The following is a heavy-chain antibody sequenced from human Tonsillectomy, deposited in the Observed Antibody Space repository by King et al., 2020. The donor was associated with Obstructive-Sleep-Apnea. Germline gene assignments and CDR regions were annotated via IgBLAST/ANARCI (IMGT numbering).Heavy chain of an antibody. V-gene: IGHV2-5*01. CDR3: AHRPTGNWFDP. Sequence: FTLKESGPTLVKPTQTLTLTCTFSGFSLSTSGVGVGWIRQPPGKALEWLALIYWNDDKRYSPSLKSRLTITKDTSKNQVILTMTTMDPVDTATYYCAHRPTGNWFDPWGQGTLVTVSS. CDR1: GFSLSTSGVG. CDR2: IYWNDDK. J-gene: IGHJ5*02. D-gene: IGHD3-10*01.